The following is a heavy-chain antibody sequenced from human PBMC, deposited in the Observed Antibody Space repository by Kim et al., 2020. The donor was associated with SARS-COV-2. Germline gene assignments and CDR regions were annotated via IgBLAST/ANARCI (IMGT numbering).Heavy chain of an antibody. CDR2: IYYSGST. V-gene: IGHV4-39*01. J-gene: IGHJ4*02. D-gene: IGHD5-12*01. CDR3: ARIGRGEMATIRRFDY. Sequence: SETLSLTCTVSGGSISSSSYYWGWIRQPPGKGLEWIGSIYYSGSTYYNPSLKSRVTISVDTSKNQFSLKLSSVTAADTAVYYCARIGRGEMATIRRFDYWGQGTLVTVSS. CDR1: GGSISSSSYY.